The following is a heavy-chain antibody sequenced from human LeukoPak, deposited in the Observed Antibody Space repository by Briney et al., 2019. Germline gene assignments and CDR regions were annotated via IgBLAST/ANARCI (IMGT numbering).Heavy chain of an antibody. D-gene: IGHD2-8*01. Sequence: GGSLRLSCEASGFTFDDYGMSWVRQLPGKGLEWVSGINRNVDSTDYAGSVKGGFTIYRDNAKNSHFLQMNSLRVEDTALYYCARGFRNGPFDCWGQGTLVTVSS. CDR1: GFTFDDYG. CDR3: ARGFRNGPFDC. V-gene: IGHV3-20*04. CDR2: INRNVDST. J-gene: IGHJ4*02.